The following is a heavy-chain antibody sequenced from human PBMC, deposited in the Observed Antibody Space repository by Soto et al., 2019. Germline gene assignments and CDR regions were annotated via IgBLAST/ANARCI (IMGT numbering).Heavy chain of an antibody. Sequence: SETLSLTCTVSGGSMSSSSYYWGWIRQPPGKGLEWIGCIYNSGTTYYNPSLKSRVTISVDASRNQFSLKLYSVTAADTAVYYCARSRDGYKLAFDIWGQGTMVTVSS. CDR1: GGSMSSSSYY. CDR2: IYNSGTT. D-gene: IGHD5-12*01. CDR3: ARSRDGYKLAFDI. V-gene: IGHV4-39*07. J-gene: IGHJ3*02.